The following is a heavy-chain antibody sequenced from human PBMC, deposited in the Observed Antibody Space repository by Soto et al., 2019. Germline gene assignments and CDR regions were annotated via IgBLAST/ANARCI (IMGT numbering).Heavy chain of an antibody. J-gene: IGHJ3*02. V-gene: IGHV4-59*01. CDR2: IYYSGST. CDR1: GGSISSYY. Sequence: SETLSLTCTVSGGSISSYYWSLIRQPPGKGLEWIGYIYYSGSTNYNPSLKSRVTISVDTSKNQFSLKLSSVTAADTAVYYCARVGYCISSSCHDAFDIWGQGTMVTVS. CDR3: ARVGYCISSSCHDAFDI. D-gene: IGHD2-2*01.